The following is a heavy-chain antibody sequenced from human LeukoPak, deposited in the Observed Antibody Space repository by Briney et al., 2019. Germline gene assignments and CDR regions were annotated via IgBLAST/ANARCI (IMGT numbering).Heavy chain of an antibody. CDR2: IYYSGST. Sequence: PSETLSLTCTVSGGSISSSSYSWGWIRQPPGKGLEWIGSIYYSGSTYYNPSLKSRVTISVDTSKNQSSLKLSSVTAADTAVYYCARVSSIVVVPAAIGVFDYWGQGTLVTVSS. J-gene: IGHJ4*02. D-gene: IGHD2-2*01. CDR1: GGSISSSSYS. V-gene: IGHV4-39*01. CDR3: ARVSSIVVVPAAIGVFDY.